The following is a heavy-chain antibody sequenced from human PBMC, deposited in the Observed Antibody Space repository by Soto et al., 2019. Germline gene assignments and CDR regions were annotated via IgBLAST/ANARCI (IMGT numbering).Heavy chain of an antibody. Sequence: DTLSLTCTVSGGSISSYYWSWIRQPPGKGLEWIGYIYYSGSTNYNPSLKSRVTISVDTSKNQFSLKLSSVTAADTAVYHCAREGNILANAFDIWGQGTMVTVSS. J-gene: IGHJ3*02. CDR1: GGSISSYY. CDR2: IYYSGST. CDR3: AREGNILANAFDI. V-gene: IGHV4-59*01. D-gene: IGHD3-10*01.